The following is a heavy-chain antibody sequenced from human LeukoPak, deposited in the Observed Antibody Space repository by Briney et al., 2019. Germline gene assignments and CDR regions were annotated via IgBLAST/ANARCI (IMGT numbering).Heavy chain of an antibody. Sequence: PSGTVSLTCTVSGGSISTYYWSWIRQPPGKGLEWIGYIYYSGSGNYNPSLKSRVTISVDTSKNQFSLKLRSVTAADTAVYYCARSYGSGYYFDYWGQGTLVTVSS. CDR3: ARSYGSGYYFDY. CDR1: GGSISTYY. CDR2: IYYSGSG. D-gene: IGHD3-10*01. J-gene: IGHJ4*02. V-gene: IGHV4-59*01.